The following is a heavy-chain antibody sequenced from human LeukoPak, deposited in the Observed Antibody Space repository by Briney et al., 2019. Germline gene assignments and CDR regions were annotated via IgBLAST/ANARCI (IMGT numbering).Heavy chain of an antibody. D-gene: IGHD3-22*01. V-gene: IGHV4-39*07. Sequence: SETLSLTCTVSGGSISSSSYYWGWIRQPPGKGLEWIGSIYYSGSTYYNPSLKSRVTISVDTSKNQFSLKLSSVTAADTAVYYCARGRYYYDSSGYYIYWGQGTLVTVSS. CDR3: ARGRYYYDSSGYYIY. CDR2: IYYSGST. CDR1: GGSISSSSYY. J-gene: IGHJ4*02.